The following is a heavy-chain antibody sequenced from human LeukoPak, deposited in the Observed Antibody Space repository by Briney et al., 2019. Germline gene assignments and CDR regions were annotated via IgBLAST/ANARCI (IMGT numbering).Heavy chain of an antibody. V-gene: IGHV4-59*07. CDR3: ARSYSNSYYYYGMDV. J-gene: IGHJ6*02. CDR1: GGSISSYY. D-gene: IGHD4-11*01. CDR2: IYYSGST. Sequence: PSDTLSLTCTVSGGSISSYYWSWIRQPPGKGLEWMGYIYYSGSTNYNPSLKSRVTISVDTSKNQFSLKLSSVTAADTAVYYCARSYSNSYYYYGMDVWGQGTTVTVSS.